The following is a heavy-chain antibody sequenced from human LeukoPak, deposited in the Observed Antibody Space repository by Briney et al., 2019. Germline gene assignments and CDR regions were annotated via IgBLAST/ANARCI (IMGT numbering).Heavy chain of an antibody. V-gene: IGHV4-4*09. J-gene: IGHJ4*02. CDR1: GGSISSYY. D-gene: IGHD2-2*01. Sequence: SETLSLTCTVSGGSISSYYWSWVRQPPGKGLEWIGYIYTSGSTNYNPSLKSRVTISVDTSKNQFSLKLSSVTAADMAVYYCAGSIPSRSYYFDYWGQGTRVTGSS. CDR3: AGSIPSRSYYFDY. CDR2: IYTSGST.